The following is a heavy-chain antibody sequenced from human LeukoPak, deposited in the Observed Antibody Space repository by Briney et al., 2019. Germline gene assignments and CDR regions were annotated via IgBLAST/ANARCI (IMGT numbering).Heavy chain of an antibody. CDR3: AKVGAVGALDY. CDR2: ISPNGVIT. D-gene: IGHD1-26*01. J-gene: IGHJ4*02. Sequence: GGSLRLSCAASGFTFSSHGMNWVRQAPGKGLEWVSGISPNGVITYYADSVKGRFTISRDNSKVTVYLQMNSLRAEDTAVYYCAKVGAVGALDYWGQGTLVTVSS. V-gene: IGHV3-23*01. CDR1: GFTFSSHG.